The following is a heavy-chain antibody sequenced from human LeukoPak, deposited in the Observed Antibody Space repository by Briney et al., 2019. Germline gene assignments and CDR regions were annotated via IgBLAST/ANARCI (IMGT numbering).Heavy chain of an antibody. CDR1: GDSVSSNSAA. Sequence: SQTLSLTCAISGDSVSSNSAAWHWIRQSPSRGLEWLGRTYYKSKWFNDYAISVRSRITINPDTSKNQFSLQLNSVTPEDTAVYYCARGADGYNNYYFDYWGQGTLVTVSS. D-gene: IGHD3-10*01. CDR3: ARGADGYNNYYFDY. J-gene: IGHJ4*02. CDR2: TYYKSKWFN. V-gene: IGHV6-1*01.